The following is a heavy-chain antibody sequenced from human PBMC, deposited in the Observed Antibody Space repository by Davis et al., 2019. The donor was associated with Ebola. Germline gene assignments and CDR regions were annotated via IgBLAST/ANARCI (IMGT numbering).Heavy chain of an antibody. Sequence: ASVKVSCKASGYTFTSYAMHWVRQAPGQRLEWMGWINAGNGNTKYSQKFQGRVTITRDTSASTAYMELRSLRSDDTAVYYCARLTLEYYYGSGKPVDYWGQGTLVTVSS. CDR2: INAGNGNT. CDR1: GYTFTSYA. D-gene: IGHD3-10*01. CDR3: ARLTLEYYYGSGKPVDY. V-gene: IGHV1-3*01. J-gene: IGHJ4*02.